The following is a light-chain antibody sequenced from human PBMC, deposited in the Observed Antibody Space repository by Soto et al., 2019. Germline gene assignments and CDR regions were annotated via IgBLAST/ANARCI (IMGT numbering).Light chain of an antibody. V-gene: IGLV1-40*01. CDR1: SSDIGAGYH. CDR2: SDI. CDR3: QSYDGSLSGYV. J-gene: IGLJ1*01. Sequence: QLVLTQPPSVSGAPGQRVTISCTGSSSDIGAGYHVHWYQQLPGTAPKLLIFSDINRPSGVPDRFSASRSGASASLAITGLQAEDEANYYCQSYDGSLSGYVCGTGTKLTVL.